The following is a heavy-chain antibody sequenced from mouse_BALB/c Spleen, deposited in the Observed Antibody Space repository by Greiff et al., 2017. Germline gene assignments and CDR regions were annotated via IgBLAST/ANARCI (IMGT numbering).Heavy chain of an antibody. Sequence: VQLKESGPGLVQPLQSLSISCTVSGFSLTSYGVHWVRQSPGKGMEWLGVLWSGGRTDYNAAFISILSLSEDNSKCQVFFNMNSLQANDTAIYYCARNRLRWYFDVWGAGTTVTVSS. CDR1: GFSLTSYG. V-gene: IGHV2-2*02. CDR3: ARNRLRWYFDV. J-gene: IGHJ1*01. D-gene: IGHD2-2*01. CDR2: LWSGGRT.